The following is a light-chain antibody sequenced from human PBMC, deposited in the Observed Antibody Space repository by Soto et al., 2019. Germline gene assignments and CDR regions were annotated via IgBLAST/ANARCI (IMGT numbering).Light chain of an antibody. Sequence: DIVMTQSPDSLAVSLGDRATINCKSSQSVLYSSNNKNYLAWYQQRPGQPPKLLIYWASTRESGVPDRFSGSGSGTDFTLTITSLQAEDVALYYRQQYESTPPTFGQGTKLEIK. CDR2: WAS. CDR3: QQYESTPPT. CDR1: QSVLYSSNNKNY. J-gene: IGKJ2*01. V-gene: IGKV4-1*01.